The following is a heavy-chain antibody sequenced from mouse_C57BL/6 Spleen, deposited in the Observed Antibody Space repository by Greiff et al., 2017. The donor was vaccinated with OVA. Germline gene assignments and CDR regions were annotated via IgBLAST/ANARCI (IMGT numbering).Heavy chain of an antibody. CDR3: ARGILLRRRFDY. Sequence: QVQLQQSGAELVRPGTSVKVSCKASGYAFTNYLIAWVKQRPGQGLEWIGVINPGSGGTNYNEKFKGKATLTADKSSSTAYMQLSSLTSEDSAVYFCARGILLRRRFDYWGQGTTLTVSS. V-gene: IGHV1-54*01. CDR2: INPGSGGT. J-gene: IGHJ2*01. D-gene: IGHD1-1*01. CDR1: GYAFTNYL.